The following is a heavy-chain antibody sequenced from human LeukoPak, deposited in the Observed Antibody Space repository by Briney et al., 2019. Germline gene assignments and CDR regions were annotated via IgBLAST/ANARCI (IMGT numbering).Heavy chain of an antibody. CDR2: ISYDGSNK. CDR3: ARAWRYYDSSGYLDY. V-gene: IGHV3-30-3*01. J-gene: IGHJ4*02. Sequence: HPGRSLRLSCAASGFTFSTYAMHWVRPAPGKGLEWAAVISYDGSNKYYADSVKGRFTISRDNSKNTLYLQMNSLRAEDPAVYYCARAWRYYDSSGYLDYWGRGTLVTVSS. D-gene: IGHD3-22*01. CDR1: GFTFSTYA.